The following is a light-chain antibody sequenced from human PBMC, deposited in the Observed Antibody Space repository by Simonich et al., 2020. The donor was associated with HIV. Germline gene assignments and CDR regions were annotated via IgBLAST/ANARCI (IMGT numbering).Light chain of an antibody. V-gene: IGLV2-14*03. CDR3: SSYTSSSTVV. CDR1: SSDIGGYNY. J-gene: IGLJ3*02. CDR2: DVS. Sequence: QSALTQPVSVSGSPGQSITISCTGTSSDIGGYNYVSWYQQYPGKAPKLMIYDVSKRPSGVSNRFSGSKSGNTASLTISGLQAEDEADYYCSSYTSSSTVVFGGETKLTVL.